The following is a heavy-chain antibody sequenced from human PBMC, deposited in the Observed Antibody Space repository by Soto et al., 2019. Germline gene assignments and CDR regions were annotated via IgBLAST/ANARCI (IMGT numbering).Heavy chain of an antibody. D-gene: IGHD6-19*01. CDR1: GFTLSDYY. V-gene: IGHV3-11*01. CDR2: ISGDGSSI. CDR3: ARGKWVADY. Sequence: QVQLVESGGGLVKPGGSLRLSCAASGFTLSDYYMSWIRHVPGKGLEWVSDISGDGSSIYYADSVKGRFTVSRDNAKNSLYLQMNSLRVEDTAVYYCARGKWVADYWGQGTLVTVSS. J-gene: IGHJ4*02.